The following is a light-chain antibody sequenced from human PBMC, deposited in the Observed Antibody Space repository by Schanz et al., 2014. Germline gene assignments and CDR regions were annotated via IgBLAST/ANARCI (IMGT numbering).Light chain of an antibody. CDR2: ANS. Sequence: QSVLTQPPSVSGAPGQRVTISCTGSSSNIGALYDVHWYQQLPGTAPKLLIYANSRRPSGVPDRFSGSKSGNSASLTVSGLQAEDEADYYCTSYTSSSTWVFGGGTKLTVL. CDR1: SSNIGALYD. V-gene: IGLV1-40*01. J-gene: IGLJ3*02. CDR3: TSYTSSSTWV.